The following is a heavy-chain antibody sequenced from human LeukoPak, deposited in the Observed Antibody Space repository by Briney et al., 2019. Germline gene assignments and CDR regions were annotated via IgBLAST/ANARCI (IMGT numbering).Heavy chain of an antibody. D-gene: IGHD3-3*02. CDR3: ARLRIASVDAFDI. V-gene: IGHV2-70*11. CDR2: IDWDDDK. Sequence: SGPALVKPTQTLTLTCTFSGFSLSTSGMCVSWIRQPPGKALEWLARIDWDDDKYYSTSLTTRLTISKDTSKNQVVLTMTNMDPVDTATYYCARLRIASVDAFDIWGLGTMVTVSS. CDR1: GFSLSTSGMC. J-gene: IGHJ3*02.